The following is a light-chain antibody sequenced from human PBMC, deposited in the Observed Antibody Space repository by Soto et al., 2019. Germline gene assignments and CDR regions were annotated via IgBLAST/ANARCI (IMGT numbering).Light chain of an antibody. CDR2: GAS. Sequence: ETVMTQSPATLSVSPGERATLSCWASQSVSSKLAWYQQKPGQAPRLLIYGASSRATGIPDRFSGSGSGTDFTLTISRLEPEDFAVYYCQQYGSSRTFGQGTKVDIK. V-gene: IGKV3-20*01. CDR1: QSVSSK. CDR3: QQYGSSRT. J-gene: IGKJ1*01.